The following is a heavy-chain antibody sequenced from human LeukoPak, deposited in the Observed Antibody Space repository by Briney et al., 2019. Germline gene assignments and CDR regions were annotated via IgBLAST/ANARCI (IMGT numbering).Heavy chain of an antibody. D-gene: IGHD3-3*01. CDR2: ISGSGGST. CDR1: GFTFSSYA. V-gene: IGHV3-23*01. Sequence: GRSLTLSCAASGFTFSSYAMSWVRQAPGKGLEWVSAISGSGGSTYHADSVKGRFTISRDNSKNTLYLQMNSLRAEDTAVYYCSRSGYYDVLDYWGQGTLVTVSS. CDR3: SRSGYYDVLDY. J-gene: IGHJ4*02.